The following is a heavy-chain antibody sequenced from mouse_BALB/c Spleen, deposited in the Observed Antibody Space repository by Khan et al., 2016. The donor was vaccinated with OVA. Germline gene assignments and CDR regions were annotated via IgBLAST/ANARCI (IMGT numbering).Heavy chain of an antibody. V-gene: IGHV1-85*01. Sequence: QVQLKQPGAELVKPGASVKLSCKASGYTFTSYDINWVRQRPEQGLEWIGWIFPGDDSTKYNEKFKGKATLTTDKSSSTAYMQLSRLTSEDSAVYFGARHYYGGNLYWYFDVWGAGTAVTVSS. CDR3: ARHYYGGNLYWYFDV. CDR1: GYTFTSYD. CDR2: IFPGDDST. D-gene: IGHD1-1*02. J-gene: IGHJ1*01.